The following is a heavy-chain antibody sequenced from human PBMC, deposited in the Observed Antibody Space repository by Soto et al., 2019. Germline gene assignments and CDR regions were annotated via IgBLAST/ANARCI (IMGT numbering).Heavy chain of an antibody. Sequence: PGGLLRLPCAACGFIFDSDWLHLVRQPPGKGLEWVSRINTDGTDTSYADSVTGRFTISRDNARNTLYLQMNNLRAEDTAMYSCTRDRPGPQHYFDYWGQGNVVTVSS. V-gene: IGHV3-74*01. CDR1: GFIFDSDW. D-gene: IGHD6-6*01. CDR3: TRDRPGPQHYFDY. J-gene: IGHJ4*02. CDR2: INTDGTDT.